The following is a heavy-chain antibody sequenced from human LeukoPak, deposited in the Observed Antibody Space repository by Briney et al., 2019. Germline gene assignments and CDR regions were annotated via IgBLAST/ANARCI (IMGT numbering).Heavy chain of an antibody. CDR1: GFTFDDYG. Sequence: GGSLRLSCAASGFTFDDYGLSWVRQVPGKGLEWVSAISSSDSTTYYADSVKGRFTISRDNSKNTLYLQMNSLRAEDTAVYYCAKVGSSGPPTNWFDPWGQGTLVTVSS. CDR3: AKVGSSGPPTNWFDP. CDR2: ISSSDSTT. J-gene: IGHJ5*02. D-gene: IGHD6-19*01. V-gene: IGHV3-23*01.